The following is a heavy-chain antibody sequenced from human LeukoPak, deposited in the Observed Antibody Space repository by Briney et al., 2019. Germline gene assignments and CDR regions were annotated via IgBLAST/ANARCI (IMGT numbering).Heavy chain of an antibody. J-gene: IGHJ4*02. CDR3: AKVYSAGWYPGYFDY. D-gene: IGHD6-19*01. CDR2: IGPSGSNI. V-gene: IGHV3-23*01. Sequence: GGSLRLSCAASGFTFGIYAMNWVRQAPGKGLEWVSYIGPSGSNIYYADSVKGRFTISRDNSKNTLYLQMNSLRAEDTAVYYCAKVYSAGWYPGYFDYWGQGTLVTVSS. CDR1: GFTFGIYA.